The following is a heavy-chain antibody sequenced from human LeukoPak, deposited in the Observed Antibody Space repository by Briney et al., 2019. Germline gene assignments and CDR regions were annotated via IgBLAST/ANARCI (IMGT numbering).Heavy chain of an antibody. V-gene: IGHV4-59*01. CDR1: GGSISSYY. Sequence: PSETLSLTCTASGGSISSYYWSWIRQPPGKGLEWIGYIYYSGSTNYNPSPKSRVTISVDTSRNQFSLNLSSVTAADTAVYYCARQDYGGNCDYWGQGTLVTVSS. J-gene: IGHJ4*02. CDR2: IYYSGST. CDR3: ARQDYGGNCDY. D-gene: IGHD4-23*01.